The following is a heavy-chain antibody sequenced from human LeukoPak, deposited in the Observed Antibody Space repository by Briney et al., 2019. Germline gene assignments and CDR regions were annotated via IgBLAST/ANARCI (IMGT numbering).Heavy chain of an antibody. CDR2: VRYDGSNE. D-gene: IGHD5-12*01. V-gene: IGHV3-30*02. Sequence: GGSLRLSCVASGFVFSYYGMHWVRQAPGKGLEWVAFVRYDGSNEYYADSVDGRFTISRDNSKNTLFLHMNSLRAEDTAVYSCAEESGGGYHSEGPHYWGLGALVTVSS. J-gene: IGHJ4*02. CDR1: GFVFSYYG. CDR3: AEESGGGYHSEGPHY.